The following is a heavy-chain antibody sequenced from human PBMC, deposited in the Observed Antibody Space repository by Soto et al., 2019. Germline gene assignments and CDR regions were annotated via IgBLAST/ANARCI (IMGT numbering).Heavy chain of an antibody. CDR1: GGSMRNDDW. V-gene: IGHV4-4*02. J-gene: IGHJ5*02. D-gene: IGHD2-2*01. Sequence: QVRLQESGPGLVEPSETLSLTCGVSGGSMRNDDWWSWVRQTPGKGLEWIGEISHYGNTNYNPSLKSRVTMSIDTSKNQFSLKVRSLTAVDTAMYYCARNGDCTSGICYVGWFDPWGQGTLVSVSS. CDR2: ISHYGNT. CDR3: ARNGDCTSGICYVGWFDP.